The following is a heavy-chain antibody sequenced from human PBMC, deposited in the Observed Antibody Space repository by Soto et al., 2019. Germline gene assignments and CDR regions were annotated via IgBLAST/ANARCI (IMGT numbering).Heavy chain of an antibody. J-gene: IGHJ4*02. CDR2: ISGSGGST. CDR1: GFTFSSYA. CDR3: AKDLRGAGTPSYYFDY. D-gene: IGHD3-10*01. Sequence: GGSLRLSCAASGFTFSSYAMSWVRQAPGKGLEWVSAISGSGGSTYYADSVKGRFTISRDNSKNTLYLQMNSLRAEDTAVYYCAKDLRGAGTPSYYFDYWGQGTLVTVSS. V-gene: IGHV3-23*01.